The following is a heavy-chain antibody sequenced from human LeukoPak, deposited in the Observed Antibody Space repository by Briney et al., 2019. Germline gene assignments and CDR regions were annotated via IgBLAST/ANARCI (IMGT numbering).Heavy chain of an antibody. D-gene: IGHD4-11*01. J-gene: IGHJ4*02. V-gene: IGHV3-23*01. Sequence: PGGSLRLSCTASGFTFSSYAMNWVRQAPGMGLEWVSRISGSGGSTYYADSVKGRFTLSRDNSKNTLYLQMNSLRAEDSAVYHCTRRRPEDYSDYLYFDYWGQGTLVTVSS. CDR2: ISGSGGST. CDR1: GFTFSSYA. CDR3: TRRRPEDYSDYLYFDY.